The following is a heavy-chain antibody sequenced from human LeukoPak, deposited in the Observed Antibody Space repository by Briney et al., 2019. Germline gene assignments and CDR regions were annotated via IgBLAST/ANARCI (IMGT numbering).Heavy chain of an antibody. D-gene: IGHD4-23*01. CDR1: GGSISSYY. J-gene: IGHJ4*02. Sequence: SETLSLTCTVSGGSISSYYWSWIRQPPGKGLEWIGYIYYSGSTNYNSSLKSRVTISVDTSKNQFSLRLSSVTAADTAVYYCARTASGKLDYWGQGTLVAVSS. CDR3: ARTASGKLDY. V-gene: IGHV4-59*01. CDR2: IYYSGST.